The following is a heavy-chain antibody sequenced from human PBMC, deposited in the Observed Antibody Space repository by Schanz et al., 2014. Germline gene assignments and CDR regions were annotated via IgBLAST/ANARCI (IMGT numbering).Heavy chain of an antibody. D-gene: IGHD6-19*01. CDR3: AKVRNIHGWDYYGLDV. J-gene: IGHJ6*02. V-gene: IGHV3-30*19. CDR1: GFTFSSYG. CDR2: ISYDGSNK. Sequence: QVQLVESGGGVVQPGRSLRLSCATSGFTFSSYGMHWVRQAPGKGLEWVAVISYDGSNKYYADSVKGRFTISRDNSKNTLYLQMNSLRAEDTAIYYCAKVRNIHGWDYYGLDVWGQGTTVTVSS.